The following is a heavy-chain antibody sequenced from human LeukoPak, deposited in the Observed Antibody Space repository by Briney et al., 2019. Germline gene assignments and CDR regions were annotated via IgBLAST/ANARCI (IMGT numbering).Heavy chain of an antibody. CDR1: GFTFNRYA. Sequence: GGSLRLSCAASGFTFNRYAMNWVRQAPGKGLEWVSAISGTGASTYYADSVKGRFTISRDTSKNTLYLQMNRLRAEDTAVYYCAKAAEYYSKWFDFWGQGTLVTVSS. V-gene: IGHV3-23*01. CDR3: AKAAEYYSKWFDF. D-gene: IGHD3-10*01. CDR2: ISGTGAST. J-gene: IGHJ5*01.